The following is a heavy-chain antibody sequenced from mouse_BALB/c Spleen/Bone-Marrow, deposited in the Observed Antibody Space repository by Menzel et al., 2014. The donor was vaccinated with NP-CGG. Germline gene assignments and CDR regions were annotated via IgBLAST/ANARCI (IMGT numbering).Heavy chain of an antibody. Sequence: EVQLQQSGGGLVQPGGSLKLSCAASGFDFSRYWMSWVRQAPGKGLEWIGEINPDSSTINYTPSLKDKFIISRDNAKNTLYLQMSKVRSEDTALYYCARMHYYGYVAYWGQGTLVTVSA. D-gene: IGHD1-2*01. CDR3: ARMHYYGYVAY. J-gene: IGHJ3*01. V-gene: IGHV4-1*02. CDR1: GFDFSRYW. CDR2: INPDSSTI.